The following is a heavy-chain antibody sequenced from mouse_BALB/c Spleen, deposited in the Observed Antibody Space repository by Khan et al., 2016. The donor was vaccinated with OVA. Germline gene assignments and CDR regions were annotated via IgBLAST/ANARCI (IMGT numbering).Heavy chain of an antibody. CDR1: GYTFINYW. V-gene: IGHV1-7*01. D-gene: IGHD1-1*01. J-gene: IGHJ2*01. CDR3: ARRGLRWDFDY. Sequence: QVQLKESGAELAKPGASVKMSCKASGYTFINYWILWIKLRPGQGLEWIGYINPSTGYTEYNQNFKDKATLTADISSSTAYMQLSSLTSEDSAVYYCARRGLRWDFDYWGQGTTLTVSS. CDR2: INPSTGYT.